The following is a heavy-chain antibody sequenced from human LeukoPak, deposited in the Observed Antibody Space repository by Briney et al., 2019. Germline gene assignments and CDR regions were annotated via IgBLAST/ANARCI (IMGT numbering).Heavy chain of an antibody. CDR2: INPSGGST. Sequence: ASVKVSCKASGYTFTCYYMHWVRQAPGQGLEWMGIINPSGGSTSYAQKFQGRVTMTRDTSTSPVYMELSSLRSEDTAVYYCARDRRDYYDSSGYYDWFDPWGQGTLVTVSS. D-gene: IGHD3-22*01. CDR1: GYTFTCYY. J-gene: IGHJ5*02. CDR3: ARDRRDYYDSSGYYDWFDP. V-gene: IGHV1-46*01.